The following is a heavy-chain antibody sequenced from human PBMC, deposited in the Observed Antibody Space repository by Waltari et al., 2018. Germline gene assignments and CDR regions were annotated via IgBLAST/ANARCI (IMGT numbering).Heavy chain of an antibody. CDR1: GGTFSSYA. V-gene: IGHV1-69*12. Sequence: QVQLVQSGAEVKKPGSSVKVSCKASGGTFSSYAISWVRQAPGQGLEWMGGIIPIFGTANYAQKFQGRVTITADESTNTAYMELSSLRSEDTAVYYCARAVTDCTNGVCYNAFDIWGQGTMVTVSS. CDR3: ARAVTDCTNGVCYNAFDI. CDR2: IIPIFGTA. D-gene: IGHD2-8*01. J-gene: IGHJ3*02.